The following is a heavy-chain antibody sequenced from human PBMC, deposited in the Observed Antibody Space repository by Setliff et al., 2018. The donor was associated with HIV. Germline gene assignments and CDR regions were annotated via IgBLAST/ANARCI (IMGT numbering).Heavy chain of an antibody. CDR2: ISGSGGST. Sequence: GGSLRLSCAASGFTFSNYAMSWVRQAPGKGLEWVSSISGSGGSTYYADSVKGRFTIPRDNAKNSLYLQMNSPRVEDTAVYYCARDEDGYNHFDFWGQGTLVTVSS. CDR1: GFTFSNYA. CDR3: ARDEDGYNHFDF. D-gene: IGHD5-12*01. V-gene: IGHV3-23*01. J-gene: IGHJ4*02.